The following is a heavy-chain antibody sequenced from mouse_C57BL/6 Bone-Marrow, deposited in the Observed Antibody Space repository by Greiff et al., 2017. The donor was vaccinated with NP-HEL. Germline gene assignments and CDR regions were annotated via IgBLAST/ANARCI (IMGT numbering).Heavy chain of an antibody. CDR2: IDPANGNT. Sequence: VQLQQSVAELVRPGASVKLSCTASGFNIKNTYMHWVKQRPEQGLEWIGRIDPANGNTKYAPKFPGKATITANTSSNTAYLQLSSLTSEDTAIYYGARYGNYGLYYFDYWGQGTTLTVSS. D-gene: IGHD2-10*02. CDR3: ARYGNYGLYYFDY. J-gene: IGHJ2*01. V-gene: IGHV14-3*01. CDR1: GFNIKNTY.